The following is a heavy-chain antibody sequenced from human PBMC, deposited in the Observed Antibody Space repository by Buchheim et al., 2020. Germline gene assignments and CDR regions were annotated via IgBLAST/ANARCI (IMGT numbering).Heavy chain of an antibody. CDR3: ARGRAIAAAGSFYYYYYMDV. J-gene: IGHJ6*03. CDR2: ISSSSSTI. V-gene: IGHV3-48*01. D-gene: IGHD6-13*01. CDR1: GFTFSSYS. Sequence: EVQLVESGGGLVQPGGSLRLSCAASGFTFSSYSMNWVRQAPGKGLEWVSYISSSSSTIYYADSVKGRFTIPRDNAKTSLYLQMNSLRAEDTAVYYCARGRAIAAAGSFYYYYYMDVWGKGTT.